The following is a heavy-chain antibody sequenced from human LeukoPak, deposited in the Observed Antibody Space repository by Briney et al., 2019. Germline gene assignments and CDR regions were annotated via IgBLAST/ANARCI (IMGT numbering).Heavy chain of an antibody. CDR3: ARDYIGGYAPFDP. CDR2: IIPIFGTA. CDR1: GGTFTSYA. Sequence: SVKVSFKASGGTFTSYAISWVRQAPGQGLEWMGGIIPIFGTANYAQKFQGRVTITTDESTNTAYMELSSLRSEDTAVYYCARDYIGGYAPFDPWGQGTLVTVSS. J-gene: IGHJ5*02. D-gene: IGHD3-22*01. V-gene: IGHV1-69*05.